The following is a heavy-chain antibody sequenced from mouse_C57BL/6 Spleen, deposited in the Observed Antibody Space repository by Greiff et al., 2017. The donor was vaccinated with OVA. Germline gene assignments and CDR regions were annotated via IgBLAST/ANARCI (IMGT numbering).Heavy chain of an antibody. CDR2: IYPGDGDT. V-gene: IGHV1-82*01. J-gene: IGHJ3*01. CDR3: ARSGDSSGYPFAY. D-gene: IGHD3-2*02. CDR1: GYAFSSSW. Sequence: VQLQQSGPELVKPGASVKISCKASGYAFSSSWMNWVKQRPGKGLEWIGRIYPGDGDTNYNGKFKGKATLTADKSSSTAYMQLSSLTSEDSAVYFCARSGDSSGYPFAYWGQGTLVTVSA.